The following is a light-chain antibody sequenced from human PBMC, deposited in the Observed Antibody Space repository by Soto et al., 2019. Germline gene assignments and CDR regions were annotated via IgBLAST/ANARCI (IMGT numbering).Light chain of an antibody. J-gene: IGKJ1*01. CDR2: GAS. V-gene: IGKV3D-20*02. CDR3: QQRRSWPPTIT. Sequence: EIVFTQSPCTLSLSPGERATLSCRASQSVSSSYLAWYQQKPGQAPRLLIYGASSRATGIPDRFSGSGSGTDFTLAISSLQSEDFAVYYCQQRRSWPPTITFGQGTKVDIK. CDR1: QSVSSSY.